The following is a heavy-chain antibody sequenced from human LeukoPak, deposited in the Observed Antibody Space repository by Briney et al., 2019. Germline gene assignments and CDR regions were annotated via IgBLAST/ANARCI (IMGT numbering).Heavy chain of an antibody. J-gene: IGHJ6*04. V-gene: IGHV3-48*04. Sequence: GGSLRLSCVASEFTFSSYTMNWVRQAPGKGLEWVSYISSSGSTIYYADSVKGRFTISRDNAKNSLYLQMNSLRAEDTAVYYCAELGITMIGGVWGKGTTVTISS. CDR1: EFTFSSYT. CDR2: ISSSGSTI. D-gene: IGHD3-10*02. CDR3: AELGITMIGGV.